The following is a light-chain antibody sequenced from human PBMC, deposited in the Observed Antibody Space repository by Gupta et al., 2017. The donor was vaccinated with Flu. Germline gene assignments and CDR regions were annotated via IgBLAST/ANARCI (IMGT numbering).Light chain of an antibody. CDR3: QHYNSFPWT. V-gene: IGKV1-5*03. J-gene: IGKJ1*01. CDR2: KAS. CDR1: EHISTW. Sequence: PTTFSVSGGERVTITSIASEHISTWLAWYQQKPGKAPKLLIYKASTVQSGVPSRFRGSGSGTEFMLTISSLQPDDFATYYCQHYNSFPWTFGQGTKVEIK.